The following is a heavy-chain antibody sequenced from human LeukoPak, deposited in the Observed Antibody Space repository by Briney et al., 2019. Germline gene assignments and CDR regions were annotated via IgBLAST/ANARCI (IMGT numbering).Heavy chain of an antibody. D-gene: IGHD3-3*01. CDR2: ISSSSSYI. J-gene: IGHJ4*02. V-gene: IGHV3-21*04. CDR1: GFTFSSYS. CDR3: AKGYDFWSEGVY. Sequence: GSLSLSCAASGFTFSSYSMNWVRQAPGKGLEWVSSISSSSSYIYYADSVKGRFTISRDNAKNSLYLQMNSLRAEDTAVYYCAKGYDFWSEGVYWGQGTLVTVSS.